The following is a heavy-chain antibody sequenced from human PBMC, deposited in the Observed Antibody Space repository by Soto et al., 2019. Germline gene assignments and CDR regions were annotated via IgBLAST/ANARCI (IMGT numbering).Heavy chain of an antibody. Sequence: QAQLVQSGAEVKKPGASVKVSCKTSGYTFTTFGVSWLRQAPGQGLEWMGWILTSSGATLYAQTFQGRITMTTDTSTSTAYMELGSLRSDDTAVYYCVRDPTGGADWFEPWGQGTLVTVSS. V-gene: IGHV1-18*01. D-gene: IGHD3-16*01. CDR1: GYTFTTFG. CDR2: ILTSSGAT. J-gene: IGHJ5*02. CDR3: VRDPTGGADWFEP.